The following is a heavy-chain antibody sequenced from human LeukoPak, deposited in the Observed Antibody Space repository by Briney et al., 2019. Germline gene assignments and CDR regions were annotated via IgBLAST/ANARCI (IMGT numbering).Heavy chain of an antibody. V-gene: IGHV3-21*01. J-gene: IGHJ4*02. CDR1: GFTFSSYS. Sequence: GGSLRLSCAASGFTFSSYSMNWVRQAPGKGLEWVSSISSSSSYIYYADSVKGRFTISRDNAKNSLYLQMNSLRAEDTAVCYCARDRDIVVVPAPGFDYWGQGTLVTVSS. CDR3: ARDRDIVVVPAPGFDY. CDR2: ISSSSSYI. D-gene: IGHD2-2*01.